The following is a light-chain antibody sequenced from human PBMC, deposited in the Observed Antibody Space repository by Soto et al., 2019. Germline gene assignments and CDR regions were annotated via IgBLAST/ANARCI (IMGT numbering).Light chain of an antibody. Sequence: QSALTQPASVSGSPGQSITISCTGTSTDIAPYNYVSWYQHHPGKAPKLIICEVSNRPSGVSNRFSGSKSGNTASLTISGLQAEDEADYYCSSYSGTSDYVFGTGTKVTV. J-gene: IGLJ1*01. CDR1: STDIAPYNY. CDR3: SSYSGTSDYV. V-gene: IGLV2-14*01. CDR2: EVS.